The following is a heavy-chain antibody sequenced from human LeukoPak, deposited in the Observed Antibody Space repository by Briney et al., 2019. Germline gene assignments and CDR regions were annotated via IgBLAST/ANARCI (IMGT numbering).Heavy chain of an antibody. CDR1: GFTFDDYG. CDR3: ARAEWLQFRYYYMDV. D-gene: IGHD5-24*01. Sequence: PGGSLRLSCAASGFTFDDYGMSWVRQAPGKGLEWVSGINWNGGSTGYADSVKGRFTISRDNAKNSLYLQMNSLRAEDTALYYCARAEWLQFRYYYMDVWGKGTTVTVSS. J-gene: IGHJ6*03. V-gene: IGHV3-20*04. CDR2: INWNGGST.